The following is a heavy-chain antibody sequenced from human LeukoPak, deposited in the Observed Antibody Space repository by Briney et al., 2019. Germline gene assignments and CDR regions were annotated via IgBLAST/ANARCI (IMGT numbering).Heavy chain of an antibody. J-gene: IGHJ4*02. CDR2: ISGDGSGT. CDR1: LFTLRNYW. Sequence: GGSLRLSCAASLFTLRNYWMHWVRQVPGRGLVWVSRISGDGSGTNYADSVKGRFTISRDNAKNTVYLQINNLRAQDTAVYFCARYSSSSGGPSYYLDYWGQGTLVTVSS. D-gene: IGHD6-6*01. V-gene: IGHV3-74*01. CDR3: ARYSSSSGGPSYYLDY.